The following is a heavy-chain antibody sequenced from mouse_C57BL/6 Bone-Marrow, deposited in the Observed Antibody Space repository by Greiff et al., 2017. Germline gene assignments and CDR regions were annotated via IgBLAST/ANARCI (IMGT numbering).Heavy chain of an antibody. CDR1: GYTFTSYW. CDR3: TSCDTTVVAAYYALDY. V-gene: IGHV1-5*01. CDR2: IYPGNSDT. Sequence: VQLQQSGTVLARPGASVKMSCKTSGYTFTSYWMHWVKQRPGQGLEWIGAIYPGNSDTSYNQKFKGKAKLTAVTSASTAYRELSSLTNEDSAVYYCTSCDTTVVAAYYALDYWGQGTSVTVSS. D-gene: IGHD1-1*01. J-gene: IGHJ4*01.